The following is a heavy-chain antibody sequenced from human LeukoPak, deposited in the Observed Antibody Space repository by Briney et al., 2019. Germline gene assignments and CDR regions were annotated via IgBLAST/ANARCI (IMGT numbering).Heavy chain of an antibody. Sequence: SETLSLTCTVSGGSISSYYWNWIRQPPGKGLEWIGYIYYSGSTNYNPSLKSRVTISVDTSKNQFSLKLSSVTAADTAVYYCARSGVAGTHEAYNWFDPWGQGTLVTVSS. CDR3: ARSGVAGTHEAYNWFDP. D-gene: IGHD6-19*01. V-gene: IGHV4-59*08. J-gene: IGHJ5*02. CDR1: GGSISSYY. CDR2: IYYSGST.